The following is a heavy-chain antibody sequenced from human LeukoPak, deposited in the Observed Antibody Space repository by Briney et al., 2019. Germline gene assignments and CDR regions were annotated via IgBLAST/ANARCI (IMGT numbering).Heavy chain of an antibody. CDR3: ARETYYYYGSGSYYNVFDY. J-gene: IGHJ4*02. Sequence: PGGSLRLSCAASGFSFSDYYMSWIRQAPGKGLEWVSYISSSGSTIYYADSVKGRFTISRDNAKNSLYLQMNSLRAEDTAVYYCARETYYYYGSGSYYNVFDYWGQGTLVTVSS. D-gene: IGHD3-10*01. CDR1: GFSFSDYY. V-gene: IGHV3-11*01. CDR2: ISSSGSTI.